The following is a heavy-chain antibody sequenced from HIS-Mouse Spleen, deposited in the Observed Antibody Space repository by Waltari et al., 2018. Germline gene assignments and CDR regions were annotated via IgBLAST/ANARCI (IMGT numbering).Heavy chain of an antibody. CDR1: GFSLSTSGMC. Sequence: QVTSRESGPALVKPTQTLTLTCTFSGFSLSTSGMCVSWIRQPPGKALEWLVRIDWDDDKYYSTSLKTRLTISRDTSKNQVVLTMTNMDPLDTATYYCARIAEGYTSGWYAFDYWGQGTLVTVSS. CDR2: IDWDDDK. D-gene: IGHD6-19*01. V-gene: IGHV2-70*15. J-gene: IGHJ4*02. CDR3: ARIAEGYTSGWYAFDY.